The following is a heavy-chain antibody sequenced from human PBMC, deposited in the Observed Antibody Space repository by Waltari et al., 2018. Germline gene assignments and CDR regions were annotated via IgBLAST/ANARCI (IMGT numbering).Heavy chain of an antibody. V-gene: IGHV4-4*07. CDR1: GGSISSYY. CDR3: ARGQNSRGHGAFDI. J-gene: IGHJ3*02. CDR2: IYTSGST. Sequence: QVQLQESGPGLVKPSETLSLTCTASGGSISSYYWSWIRQPAGKGLEWIGRIYTSGSTNYNPSLKSRVTMSVDTSKNQFSLKLSSVTAADTAVYYCARGQNSRGHGAFDIWGQGTMVTVSS.